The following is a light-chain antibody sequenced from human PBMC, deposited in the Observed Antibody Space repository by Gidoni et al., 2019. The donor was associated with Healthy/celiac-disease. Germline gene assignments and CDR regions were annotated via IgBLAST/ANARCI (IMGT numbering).Light chain of an antibody. CDR2: AAS. V-gene: IGKV1-39*01. CDR1: QSISSY. Sequence: DIQMTQSPSSLSASVGDRVTITCRASQSISSYLNWYQQKPGKAPKLLIYAASSLQSGVPSRVSGGVSGRDFTLTISSLQPEDFATNYCQQSYSTPPKTYGQGTKVEIK. CDR3: QQSYSTPPKT. J-gene: IGKJ1*01.